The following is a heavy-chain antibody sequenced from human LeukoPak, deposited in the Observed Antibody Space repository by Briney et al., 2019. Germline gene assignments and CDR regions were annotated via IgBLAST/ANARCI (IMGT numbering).Heavy chain of an antibody. V-gene: IGHV3-66*01. J-gene: IGHJ5*02. CDR3: ATRGAPNWNDEVPLYNWFDP. CDR2: IYSGGST. CDR1: GFTVSSSY. D-gene: IGHD1-1*01. Sequence: GGSLRLSCAASGFTVSSSYMSWVRQAPGKWLEWVSAIYSGGSTYYADSVKGRFTISRDNSKNTLYLQMNSLRAEDTAVYYCATRGAPNWNDEVPLYNWFDPWGQGTLVTVSS.